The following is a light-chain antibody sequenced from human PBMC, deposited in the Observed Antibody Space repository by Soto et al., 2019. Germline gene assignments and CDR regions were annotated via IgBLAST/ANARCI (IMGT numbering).Light chain of an antibody. V-gene: IGKV1-5*03. J-gene: IGKJ1*01. CDR2: KAS. Sequence: DIQMTQSPSTLSGSVGDRVTITCRASQTINSWLAWYQQKPGKAPKLLIYKASTLKSGVPSRFSGSGSGTEFTLTISSLQPDDFATYSCQQSYNSPQTFGQGTKVDIK. CDR3: QQSYNSPQT. CDR1: QTINSW.